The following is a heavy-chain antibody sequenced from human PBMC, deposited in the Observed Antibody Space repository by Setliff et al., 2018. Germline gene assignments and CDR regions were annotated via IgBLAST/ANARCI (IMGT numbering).Heavy chain of an antibody. Sequence: KTSETLSLTCTVSGGSISSYYWSWIRQPPGKELEWMAYVYYTGDTYYNPPLKSRISISIDTSKNQFSLNLISVTAADTAVYYCAGSQGSGGYYSNSPYYFHYWGQGTLVTVSS. V-gene: IGHV4-59*03. CDR2: VYYTGDT. CDR3: AGSQGSGGYYSNSPYYFHY. J-gene: IGHJ4*02. D-gene: IGHD3-10*01. CDR1: GGSISSYY.